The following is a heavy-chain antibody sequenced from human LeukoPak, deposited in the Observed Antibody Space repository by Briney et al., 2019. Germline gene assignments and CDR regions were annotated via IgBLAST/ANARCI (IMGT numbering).Heavy chain of an antibody. V-gene: IGHV3-21*01. D-gene: IGHD3-9*01. J-gene: IGHJ6*02. CDR3: ASRYEVLTGMLADYYYAMDV. CDR1: GXTFTTYT. CDR2: LSSSSTYI. Sequence: KPGGSLRLSCAASGXTFTTYTMNWVRQAPGKGLEWVSSLSSSSTYIYYAASVKVRFTISRDKTKNSLYLQMNSLRAKDTAVYYCASRYEVLTGMLADYYYAMDVWGQGTTVTVSS.